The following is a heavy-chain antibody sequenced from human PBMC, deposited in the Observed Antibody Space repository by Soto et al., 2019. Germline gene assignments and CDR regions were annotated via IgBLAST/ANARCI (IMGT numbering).Heavy chain of an antibody. D-gene: IGHD1-26*01. CDR1: GGTFSSYT. CDR2: IIPILGIA. V-gene: IGHV1-69*08. J-gene: IGHJ6*02. Sequence: QVQLVQSGAEVKKPGSSVKVSCKASGGTFSSYTISWVRQAPGQGLEWMGRIIPILGIANYAQKFQGRVTITAEKATSTAYRGLGSVGSEDTAVYYCGGEKSGAYLGGPNGMDFGGQGTTVTVS. CDR3: GGEKSGAYLGGPNGMDF.